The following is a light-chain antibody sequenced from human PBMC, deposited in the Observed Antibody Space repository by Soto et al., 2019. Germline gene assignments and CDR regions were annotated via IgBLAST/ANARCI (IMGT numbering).Light chain of an antibody. CDR2: TAS. J-gene: IGKJ4*01. Sequence: DIQMTQSPSSLSASVGDRVTITCRASQSISKYVNWYQQRPGKPPKLLIYTASSLQSGVPSRFSGSGSGTDFTLIISSLQPEDFPTYYCQQSYSNPALTFGGGTKVEIK. CDR3: QQSYSNPALT. V-gene: IGKV1-39*01. CDR1: QSISKY.